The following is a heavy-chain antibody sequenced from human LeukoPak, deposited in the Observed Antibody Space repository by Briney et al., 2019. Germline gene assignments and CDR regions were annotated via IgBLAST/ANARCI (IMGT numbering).Heavy chain of an antibody. CDR3: AKVLLPGRIQLWSQRKYYYYYGTDV. V-gene: IGHV3-23*01. CDR1: GFTFSSYA. Sequence: PGGSLRLSCAASGFTFSSYAMSWVRQAPGKGLEWVSAISGSGGSTYYADSVKGRFTISRDNSKNTLYLQMNSLRAEDTAVYYCAKVLLPGRIQLWSQRKYYYYYGTDVWGQGTTVTVSS. D-gene: IGHD5-18*01. J-gene: IGHJ6*02. CDR2: ISGSGGST.